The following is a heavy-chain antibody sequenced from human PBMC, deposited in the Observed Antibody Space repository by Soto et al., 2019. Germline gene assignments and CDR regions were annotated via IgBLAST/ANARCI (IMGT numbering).Heavy chain of an antibody. CDR1: GGSISSSSYY. CDR2: IYYSGST. D-gene: IGHD4-17*01. CDR3: ARKRGDYGDYYYYMDV. V-gene: IGHV4-39*01. Sequence: SETLSLTCTVSGGSISSSSYYWGWIRQPPGKGLEWIGSIYYSGSTYYNPSLKSRVTISVDTSKNQFSLKLSSVTAADTAVYYCARKRGDYGDYYYYMDVWGKGTTVTVSS. J-gene: IGHJ6*03.